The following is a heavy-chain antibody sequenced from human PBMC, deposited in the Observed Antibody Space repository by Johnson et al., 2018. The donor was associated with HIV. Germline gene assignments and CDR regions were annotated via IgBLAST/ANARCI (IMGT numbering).Heavy chain of an antibody. D-gene: IGHD3-10*01. CDR2: IKQDGSEK. CDR1: GITVNTNY. CDR3: ARGPVMVRGVTDAFDI. J-gene: IGHJ3*02. V-gene: IGHV3-7*01. Sequence: MLLVESGGGLVQSGESLRLSCAASGITVNTNYMSWVRRAPGKGLEWVANIKQDGSEKYYVDSVKGRFTISRDNAKNSLYLQMNSLRAEDTAVYYCARGPVMVRGVTDAFDIWGQGTMVTVSS.